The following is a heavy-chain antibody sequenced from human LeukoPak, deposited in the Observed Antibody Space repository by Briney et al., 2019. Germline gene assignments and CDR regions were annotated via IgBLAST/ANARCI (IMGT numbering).Heavy chain of an antibody. V-gene: IGHV3-30*18. D-gene: IGHD2-2*01. J-gene: IGHJ4*02. CDR2: ISYDGSNK. CDR1: GFTFSSYG. CDR3: AKGAMAGPLDY. Sequence: PGRSLRLSCAASGFTFSSYGMHWVRQATGKGLEWVAVISYDGSNKYYADSVKGRFTISRDNSKNTLYLQMNSLRAEDTAVYYCAKGAMAGPLDYWGQGTLVTVSS.